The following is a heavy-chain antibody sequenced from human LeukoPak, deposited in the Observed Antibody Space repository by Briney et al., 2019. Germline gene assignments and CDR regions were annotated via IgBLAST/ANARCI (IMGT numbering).Heavy chain of an antibody. J-gene: IGHJ5*02. CDR1: GYPFTAYF. V-gene: IGHV1-69*13. D-gene: IGHD2-2*01. Sequence: SVKVSCKSSGYPFTAYFIHWVRQAPGQGLEWMGGIIPIFGTANYAQKFQGRVTITADESTSTAYMELSSLRSEDTAVYYCARGTVVPSEGWFDPWGQGTLVTVSS. CDR2: IIPIFGTA. CDR3: ARGTVVPSEGWFDP.